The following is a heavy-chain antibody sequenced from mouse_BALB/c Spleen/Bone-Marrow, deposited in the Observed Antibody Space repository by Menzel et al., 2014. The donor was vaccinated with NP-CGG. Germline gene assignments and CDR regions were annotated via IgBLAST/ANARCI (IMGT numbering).Heavy chain of an antibody. V-gene: IGHV1-26*01. Sequence: LQLQQSGPELEKPVSSMKISCKASGYSFTGYTMNWVKQSHGKNLEWIGLINPYNGGTSYNQKFKGKATLPVNKSSSTAYMELLSLTSEDSAVYYCGRENYGSSYGFAYWGQGTQVTVSA. CDR3: GRENYGSSYGFAY. CDR2: INPYNGGT. D-gene: IGHD1-1*01. CDR1: GYSFTGYT. J-gene: IGHJ3*01.